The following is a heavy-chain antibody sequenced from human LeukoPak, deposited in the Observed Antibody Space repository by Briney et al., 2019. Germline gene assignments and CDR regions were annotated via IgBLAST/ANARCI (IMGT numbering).Heavy chain of an antibody. V-gene: IGHV1-69*01. Sequence: SVKVSCKASGGTFSSYAISWVRQAPGQGLDWMGGIIPIFGTANYAQKFQGRVTITADESTSTAYMELSSLRSEDTAVYYCARPGVPAAIVYYFDYWGQGTLVTVSS. CDR3: ARPGVPAAIVYYFDY. CDR2: IIPIFGTA. D-gene: IGHD2-2*01. J-gene: IGHJ4*02. CDR1: GGTFSSYA.